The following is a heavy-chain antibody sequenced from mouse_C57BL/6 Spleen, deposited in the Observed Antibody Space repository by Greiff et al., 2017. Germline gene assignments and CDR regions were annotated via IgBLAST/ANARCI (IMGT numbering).Heavy chain of an antibody. J-gene: IGHJ1*03. Sequence: QVHVKQSGAELVKPGASVKISCKASGYAFSSYWMNWVKQRPGKGLEWLGQIYPGDGDTNYNGKIKGKATLTADKSSSTAYMQLSSLTSEDSAVYFCARGNYLYWYFDVWGTGTTVTVSS. CDR3: ARGNYLYWYFDV. D-gene: IGHD5-5*01. CDR1: GYAFSSYW. CDR2: IYPGDGDT. V-gene: IGHV1-80*01.